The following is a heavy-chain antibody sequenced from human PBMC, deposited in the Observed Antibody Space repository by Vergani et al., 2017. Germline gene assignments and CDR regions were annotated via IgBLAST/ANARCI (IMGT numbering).Heavy chain of an antibody. J-gene: IGHJ6*03. V-gene: IGHV3-11*01. CDR1: GFNFRDYY. CDR2: ISFIGSSV. CDR3: ARSSYPVDFRMDV. Sequence: VQLLESGGGLVKSGGSLRLSCAASGFNFRDYYMSWIRQPPGKGMEFISYISFIGSSVYYADSVKCRFTISRDNSKNSLYLQISSPRAEDTALYYCARSSYPVDFRMDVWGNGTTVIVSS. D-gene: IGHD3/OR15-3a*01.